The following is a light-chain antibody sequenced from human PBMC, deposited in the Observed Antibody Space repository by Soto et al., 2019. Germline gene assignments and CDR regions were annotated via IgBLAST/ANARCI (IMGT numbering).Light chain of an antibody. CDR2: AAS. Sequence: IQLTQSPSSLSASVGDRVTITCRASQGISSYLAWYQQKPGKAPKLLIYAASTLQSGVPPRFSGSGSGTDFTLTISSLQPEDFATYYCQQLNSYPITFGQGTRLEI. CDR1: QGISSY. J-gene: IGKJ5*01. CDR3: QQLNSYPIT. V-gene: IGKV1-9*01.